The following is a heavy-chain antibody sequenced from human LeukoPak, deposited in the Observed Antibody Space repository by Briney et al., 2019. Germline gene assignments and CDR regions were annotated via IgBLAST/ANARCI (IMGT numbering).Heavy chain of an antibody. V-gene: IGHV3-64*04. CDR1: GFTLSYYA. J-gene: IGHJ4*02. D-gene: IGHD3-16*01. Sequence: GGALRHFCAASGFTLSYYAMNWVRQDPAKGLEYVSAISRNGGNTYYADSVKGRFTISRDNSKNTLYLQMNILRAEDTAIYYCAKDLGGGMSYWGQGTLVTVSS. CDR2: ISRNGGNT. CDR3: AKDLGGGMSY.